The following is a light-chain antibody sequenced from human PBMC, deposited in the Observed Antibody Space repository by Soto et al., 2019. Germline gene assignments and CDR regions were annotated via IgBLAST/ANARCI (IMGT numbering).Light chain of an antibody. V-gene: IGLV2-14*01. CDR2: DVS. CDR1: SSDVGGYNY. Sequence: LTQPASVSGSPGQSITISCTGTSSDVGGYNYVSWYQQHPGKAPKLMIYDVSNRPSGVSNRFSGSKSGNTASLTISGLQAEDEADYYCSSYTSISTLVFGTGTKVTVL. J-gene: IGLJ1*01. CDR3: SSYTSISTLV.